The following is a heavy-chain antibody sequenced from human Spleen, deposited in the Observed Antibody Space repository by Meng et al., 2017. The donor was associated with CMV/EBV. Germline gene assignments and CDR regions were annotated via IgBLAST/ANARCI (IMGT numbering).Heavy chain of an antibody. CDR3: ARRGVCGGDCYFDY. D-gene: IGHD2-21*02. V-gene: IGHV2-5*02. Sequence: SGFSLSSTGVNVAWLRQPPGKAPEWLAVIYWDDEKRYSPSLRSRLTATKDTSRSQVVLKMTSMNPLDSATYSCARRGVCGGDCYFDYWGRRLLVTVSS. J-gene: IGHJ4*03. CDR2: IYWDDEK. CDR1: GFSLSSTGVN.